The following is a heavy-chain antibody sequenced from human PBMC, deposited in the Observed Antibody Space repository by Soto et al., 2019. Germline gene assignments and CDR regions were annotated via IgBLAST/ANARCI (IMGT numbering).Heavy chain of an antibody. D-gene: IGHD6-19*01. CDR2: ISYDGSNK. J-gene: IGHJ6*02. Sequence: GGSLRLSCAASGFTFSSYGMHWVRQAPGKGLEWVAVISYDGSNKYYADSVKGRFTISRDNSKNTLYLQMNSLRAEDTAVYYCAKDLSSGWYKDYYGMDVWGQGTTVTVSS. V-gene: IGHV3-30*18. CDR1: GFTFSSYG. CDR3: AKDLSSGWYKDYYGMDV.